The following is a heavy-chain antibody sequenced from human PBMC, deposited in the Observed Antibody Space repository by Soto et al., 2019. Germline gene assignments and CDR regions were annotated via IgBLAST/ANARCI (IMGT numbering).Heavy chain of an antibody. CDR3: ATTSYTSGCLDY. V-gene: IGHV1-18*04. J-gene: IGHJ4*02. Sequence: QVQLVQSGPEVKKPGASVKVSCKASGYTFSRYGIAWVRQAPGQGLEWMGWFSTHNDNTNYEQKFQGRDTMTTGTSTSTDYMELRSMRSDDSAIYYCATTSYTSGCLDYWGQGTLVTVSS. CDR1: GYTFSRYG. D-gene: IGHD6-19*01. CDR2: FSTHNDNT.